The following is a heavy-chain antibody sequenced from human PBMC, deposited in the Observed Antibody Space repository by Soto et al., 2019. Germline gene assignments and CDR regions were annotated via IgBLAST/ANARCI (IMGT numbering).Heavy chain of an antibody. J-gene: IGHJ4*02. D-gene: IGHD2-15*01. V-gene: IGHV3-15*01. CDR3: TTEDVVVVAATPFDY. CDR2: IKSKTDGGTT. CDR1: GFTCSNAW. Sequence: EVQLVESGGGWVKPAGALRLCCAASGFTCSNAWMSWVRQAPGKGLEWVGRIKSKTDGGTTDYAALVKGRYTISRDDSKNTLYLQMNSLKTEDTAVYYCTTEDVVVVAATPFDYWGQGTLVTVSS.